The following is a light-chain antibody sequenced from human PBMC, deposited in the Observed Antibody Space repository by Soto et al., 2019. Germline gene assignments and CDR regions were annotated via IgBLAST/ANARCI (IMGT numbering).Light chain of an antibody. CDR2: EGT. J-gene: IGLJ2*01. V-gene: IGLV2-23*01. CDR1: SSDIGTFNL. Sequence: QSVLTQPASVSGSPGQSITISCTGTSSDIGTFNLVSWYQHHPDKAPRLILYEGTKRPSGVSTRFSGSKSANTASLTVSGLQAEEGVDYYSASYAAGGFLVFGVGTKLTVL. CDR3: ASYAAGGFLV.